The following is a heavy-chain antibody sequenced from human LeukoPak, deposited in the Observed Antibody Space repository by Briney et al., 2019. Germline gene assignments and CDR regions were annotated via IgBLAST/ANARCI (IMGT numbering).Heavy chain of an antibody. CDR3: ARGRCSSRSCYLFDY. V-gene: IGHV1-2*06. J-gene: IGHJ4*02. Sequence: GASVKVSCKASGYIFTDYYMHWVRQAPGQELGWMGRINPNSGGTNYAQKFQGRVTMTRDTSISTAYMELSRLRSDDTAVYYCARGRCSSRSCYLFDYWGQGTLVTVSS. CDR2: INPNSGGT. CDR1: GYIFTDYY. D-gene: IGHD2-2*01.